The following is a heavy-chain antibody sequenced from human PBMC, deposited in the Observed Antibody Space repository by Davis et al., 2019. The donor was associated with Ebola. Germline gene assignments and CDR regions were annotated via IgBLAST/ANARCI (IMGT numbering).Heavy chain of an antibody. Sequence: SETLSLTCNVSGGSLSGYSWSWIRQSPGKGLEWIGYIHYSGNTNYNPSLKSRVTISKDTSKNQFSLKLSSVTAADTAVYYCARGSSSSSPVEFDYWGQGTLVTVSS. CDR1: GGSLSGYS. CDR2: IHYSGNT. D-gene: IGHD6-6*01. CDR3: ARGSSSSSPVEFDY. J-gene: IGHJ4*02. V-gene: IGHV4-59*08.